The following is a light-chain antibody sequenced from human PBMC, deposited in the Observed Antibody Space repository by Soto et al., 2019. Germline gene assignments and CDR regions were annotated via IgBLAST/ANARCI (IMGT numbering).Light chain of an antibody. CDR1: QSVSSN. V-gene: IGKV3-15*01. CDR2: GAS. J-gene: IGKJ5*01. CDR3: QQYNNWPIT. Sequence: EIVMTQSPPTLSVSPGERATLSCRASQSVSSNLAWYQQKPGQAPRLLIYGASTRATGIPARFSGSGSGTEFTLTISSLQSEDFAVYYCQQYNNWPITFGQGTRLEI.